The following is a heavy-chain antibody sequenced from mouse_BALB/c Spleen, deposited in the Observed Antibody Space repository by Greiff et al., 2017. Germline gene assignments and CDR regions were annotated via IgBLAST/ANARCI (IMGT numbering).Heavy chain of an antibody. CDR2: IRLKSDNYAT. CDR3: TYYDYAWFAY. V-gene: IGHV6-6*02. J-gene: IGHJ3*01. CDR1: GFTFSSYW. D-gene: IGHD2-4*01. Sequence: EVKLEESGGGLVQPGGSMKLSCVASGFTFSSYWMSWVRQSPEKGLEWVAEIRLKSDNYATHYAESVKGKFTISRDDSKSRLYLQMNSLRAEDTGIYYCTYYDYAWFAYWGQGTLVTVSA.